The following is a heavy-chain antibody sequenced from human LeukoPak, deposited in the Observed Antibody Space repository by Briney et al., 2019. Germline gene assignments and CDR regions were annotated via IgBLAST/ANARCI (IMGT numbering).Heavy chain of an antibody. CDR2: ISGSGGST. J-gene: IGHJ5*02. CDR1: GFTFSSYA. Sequence: GGSLRLSCAASGFTFSSYAMSWVRQAPGKGPEWVSAISGSGGSTYYADSVKGRFTISRDNSKNTLYLQMNSLRAEDTAVYYCARHSGSYWGYNWFDPWGQGTLVTVSS. D-gene: IGHD1-26*01. V-gene: IGHV3-23*01. CDR3: ARHSGSYWGYNWFDP.